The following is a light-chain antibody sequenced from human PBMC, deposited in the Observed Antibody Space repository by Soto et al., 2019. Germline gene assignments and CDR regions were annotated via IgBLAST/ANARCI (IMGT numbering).Light chain of an antibody. CDR2: DVS. V-gene: IGLV2-11*01. CDR1: SNDVGGYNF. Sequence: QSALTQPRSGSGSPGQSVTISCTGTSNDVGGYNFVSWYQQHPGKVPKLFIYDVSRRPSGVPDRFSGSKSGNTASLTISGLQAEDEADYYCSSYAGSYTLVFGGGTKLTVL. CDR3: SSYAGSYTLV. J-gene: IGLJ2*01.